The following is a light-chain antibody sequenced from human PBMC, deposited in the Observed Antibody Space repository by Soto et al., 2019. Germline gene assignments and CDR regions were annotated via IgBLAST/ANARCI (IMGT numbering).Light chain of an antibody. CDR2: ANT. CDR3: QSYDSSRSGFV. J-gene: IGLJ1*01. V-gene: IGLV1-40*01. CDR1: SSNIGAGYD. Sequence: QSVLTQPPSVSGAPGQRVTISCTGSSSNIGAGYDVHWYQHLPGTAPKLLIYANTNRPSGVPDRFSGSKSGTSASLAITGLQAEDETDYYCQSYDSSRSGFVFGTGTKLTVL.